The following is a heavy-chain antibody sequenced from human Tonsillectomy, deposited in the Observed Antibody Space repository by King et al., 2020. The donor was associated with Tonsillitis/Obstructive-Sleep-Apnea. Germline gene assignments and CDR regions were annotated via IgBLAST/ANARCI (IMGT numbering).Heavy chain of an antibody. CDR1: GYTFSGYY. D-gene: IGHD3-10*01. Sequence: VQLVESGAEVKQPGGSVKFSCKAFGYTFSGYYIHGVRQAPGQGLEWMGWINHNRGVENYPQKFQGWVNMTRDTSISTAYMELSRLRSDHTAVYYCARWGFGESFDYWGQGTLVTVSS. CDR3: ARWGFGESFDY. V-gene: IGHV1-2*04. CDR2: INHNRGVE. J-gene: IGHJ4*02.